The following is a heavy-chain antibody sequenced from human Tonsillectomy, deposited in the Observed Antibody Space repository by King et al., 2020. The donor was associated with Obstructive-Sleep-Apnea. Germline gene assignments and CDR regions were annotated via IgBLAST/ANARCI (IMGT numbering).Heavy chain of an antibody. CDR3: ASTYGSGSYYSDYYYYYGMDV. V-gene: IGHV4-59*01. CDR1: GGSISSYY. D-gene: IGHD3-10*01. Sequence: VQLQESGPGLVKPSETLSLTCTVSGGSISSYYWSWIRQPPGKGLEWIGYIYYSGSTNYNPSLKSRVTISVDTSKNQFSLKLSSVTAADTAVYYCASTYGSGSYYSDYYYYYGMDVWGQGTTVTVSS. J-gene: IGHJ6*02. CDR2: IYYSGST.